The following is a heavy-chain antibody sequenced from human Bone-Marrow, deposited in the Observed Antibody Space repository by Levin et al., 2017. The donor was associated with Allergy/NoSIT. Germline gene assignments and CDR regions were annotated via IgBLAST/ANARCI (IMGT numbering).Heavy chain of an antibody. CDR2: IKHDGSEK. V-gene: IGHV3-7*01. Sequence: GESLKISCAASGFTFSSYWMSWVRQAPGKGLEWVANIKHDGSEKYYADSVKGRFTISRDNSKNTLYLQMNSLRAEDTAVYYCARDTIRSSRLAYCGGDCSTHYYGMDVWGQGTTVTVSS. CDR3: ARDTIRSSRLAYCGGDCSTHYYGMDV. D-gene: IGHD2-21*02. J-gene: IGHJ6*02. CDR1: GFTFSSYW.